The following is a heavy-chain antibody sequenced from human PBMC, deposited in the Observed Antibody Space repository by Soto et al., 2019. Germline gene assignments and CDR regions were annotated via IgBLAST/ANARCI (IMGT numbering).Heavy chain of an antibody. CDR2: IYYSGST. D-gene: IGHD3-22*01. V-gene: IGHV4-59*01. Sequence: SETLSLTCTVSGGSISSYYWSWIRQPPGKGLEWIGYIYYSGSTNYNPSLKSRVTISVDTSKNQFSLKLSSVTAADTAVYYCARDQYYYDSSGYLDAFDIWGQGTMVTVSS. CDR1: GGSISSYY. CDR3: ARDQYYYDSSGYLDAFDI. J-gene: IGHJ3*02.